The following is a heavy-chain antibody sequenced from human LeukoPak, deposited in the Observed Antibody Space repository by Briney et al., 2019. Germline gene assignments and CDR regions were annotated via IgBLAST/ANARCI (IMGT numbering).Heavy chain of an antibody. CDR2: ISGSGSNT. V-gene: IGHV3-23*01. D-gene: IGHD3-22*01. CDR3: AQDLFYYDTSGPGWFDP. CDR1: GFTFSNYA. J-gene: IGHJ5*02. Sequence: PGGSLRLSCAGSGFTFSNYARSWVRQAPGKGLEWVSAISGSGSNTYYADSVKGRFTISRDNSKNTLYLQMNSLRAEDTAVYYCAQDLFYYDTSGPGWFDPWGRGTLVTVSS.